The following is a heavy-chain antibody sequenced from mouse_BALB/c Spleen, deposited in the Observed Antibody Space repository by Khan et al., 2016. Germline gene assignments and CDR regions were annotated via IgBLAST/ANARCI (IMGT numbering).Heavy chain of an antibody. CDR2: INPYNDGT. CDR1: GYTFTSYV. Sequence: VQLQQSGPELVKPGASVKMSCKASGYTFTSYVMHWVKQKPGQGREWIGYINPYNDGTKYNEKFKDKATLTSDKSSSTAYMELISLTSEDSAVYYWAAYYDSSSLDYWGQGTILTVSA. D-gene: IGHD1-1*01. V-gene: IGHV1S136*01. J-gene: IGHJ2*01. CDR3: AAYYDSSSLDY.